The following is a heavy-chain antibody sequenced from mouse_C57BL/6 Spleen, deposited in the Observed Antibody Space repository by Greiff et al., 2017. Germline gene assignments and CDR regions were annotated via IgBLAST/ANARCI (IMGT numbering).Heavy chain of an antibody. CDR2: IHPNSGST. CDR3: ARGDYSNFDWFAY. J-gene: IGHJ3*01. Sequence: QVQLQQPGAELVKPGASVKLSCKASGYTFTSYWLHWVKQRPGQGLEWIGMIHPNSGSTNYNEKFKSKATMTVDKSSSTAYMQLSSLTSEDSAVYYCARGDYSNFDWFAYWGQGTLVTVSA. D-gene: IGHD2-5*01. CDR1: GYTFTSYW. V-gene: IGHV1-64*01.